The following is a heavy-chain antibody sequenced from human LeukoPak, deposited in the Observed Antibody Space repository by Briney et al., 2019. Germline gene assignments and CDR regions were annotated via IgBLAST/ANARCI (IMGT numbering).Heavy chain of an antibody. CDR1: GFTFSSYG. CDR2: IRYYGSNK. Sequence: GGSLRLSCAASGFTFSSYGMHWVRQAPGKGLEWVAFIRYYGSNKYYADSVKGRVTISRDNSKNTLYLQMSSLRAEDTAVYYCAKDIDGYDGYYFDYWGQGTLVTVSS. D-gene: IGHD5-12*01. CDR3: AKDIDGYDGYYFDY. J-gene: IGHJ4*02. V-gene: IGHV3-30*02.